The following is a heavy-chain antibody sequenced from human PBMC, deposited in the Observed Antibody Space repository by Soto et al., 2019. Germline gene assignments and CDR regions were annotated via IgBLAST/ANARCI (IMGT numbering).Heavy chain of an antibody. CDR3: ARDLYGDYWYFDL. CDR2: IYYSGST. V-gene: IGHV4-31*03. J-gene: IGHJ2*01. Sequence: QVQLQESGPGLVKPSQTLSLTCTVSGGSISSGGYYWSWIRQHPGKGLEWIGYIYYSGSTYYNPSLKSRVXXSXDXCKNQFSLKLSSVTAADTAVYYCARDLYGDYWYFDLWGRGTLVTVSS. D-gene: IGHD4-17*01. CDR1: GGSISSGGYY.